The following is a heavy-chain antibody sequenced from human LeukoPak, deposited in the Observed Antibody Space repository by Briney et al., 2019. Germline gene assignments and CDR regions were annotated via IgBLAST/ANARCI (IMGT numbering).Heavy chain of an antibody. Sequence: ASVKVSCKVSGYTFTSYGISWVRQAPGQGLEWMGWISAYNGNTNYAQKYQARVTMTTDTSTSTAYMELRSLRSDDTAVYYCARVAAAGTSGVDYWGQGTLVTVSS. J-gene: IGHJ4*02. V-gene: IGHV1-18*01. CDR1: GYTFTSYG. CDR3: ARVAAAGTSGVDY. CDR2: ISAYNGNT. D-gene: IGHD6-13*01.